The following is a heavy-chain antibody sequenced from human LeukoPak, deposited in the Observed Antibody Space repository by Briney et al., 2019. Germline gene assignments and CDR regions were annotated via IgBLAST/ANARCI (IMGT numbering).Heavy chain of an antibody. CDR2: MNPNSGNT. CDR3: ARGAYCTNGVCYPNWFDP. CDR1: GYTFTSYD. J-gene: IGHJ5*02. Sequence: ASVKVSCTASGYTFTSYDINWVRQATGQGLEWMGWMNPNSGNTGYAQKFQGRVTMTRNTSISTAYMELSSLRSEDTAVYYCARGAYCTNGVCYPNWFDPWGQGTLVTVSS. V-gene: IGHV1-8*01. D-gene: IGHD2-8*01.